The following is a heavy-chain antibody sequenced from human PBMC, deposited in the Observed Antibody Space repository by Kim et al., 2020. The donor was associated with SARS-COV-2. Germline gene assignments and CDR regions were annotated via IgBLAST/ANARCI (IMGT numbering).Heavy chain of an antibody. CDR1: GFTFSSYA. D-gene: IGHD3-3*01. Sequence: GGSLRLSCSASGFTFSSYAMHWVRQAPGKGLEYVSAISSNGGSTYYADSVKGRFTISRDNSKNTLYLQMSSLRAEDTAVYYCVKDQRGIGNYDFWSGYYWGLHYYYYGMDVWGQGTTVTVSS. J-gene: IGHJ6*02. CDR2: ISSNGGST. CDR3: VKDQRGIGNYDFWSGYYWGLHYYYYGMDV. V-gene: IGHV3-64D*09.